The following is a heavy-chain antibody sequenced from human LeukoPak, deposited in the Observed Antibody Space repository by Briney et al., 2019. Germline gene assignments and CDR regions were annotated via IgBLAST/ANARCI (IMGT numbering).Heavy chain of an antibody. CDR1: GYTFTSYD. CDR2: MNPNSGNT. CDR3: ARSPSMVRGVKGYYFDY. V-gene: IGHV1-8*01. D-gene: IGHD3-10*01. J-gene: IGHJ4*02. Sequence: ASVKVSCKASGYTFTSYDINWVRQAPGQGLEGMGWMNPNSGNTGYAQKFQGRVTMTRNTSISTAYMELSSLRSEDTAVYYCARSPSMVRGVKGYYFDYWGQGTLVTVSS.